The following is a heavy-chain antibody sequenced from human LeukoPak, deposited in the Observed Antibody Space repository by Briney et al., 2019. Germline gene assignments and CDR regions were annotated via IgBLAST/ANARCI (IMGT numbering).Heavy chain of an antibody. V-gene: IGHV1-2*02. D-gene: IGHD3-22*01. CDR2: INPNSGGT. J-gene: IGHJ3*02. CDR1: GYTFTGYY. Sequence: GASVKVSCKASGYTFTGYYMHWVRQAPGQGLEWMGWINPNSGGTNYAQKFQGRVTMTRDTSISTAYMELSRLRSDDTAVYYCARDSSGYFHDAFDIWGQGTMVNVSS. CDR3: ARDSSGYFHDAFDI.